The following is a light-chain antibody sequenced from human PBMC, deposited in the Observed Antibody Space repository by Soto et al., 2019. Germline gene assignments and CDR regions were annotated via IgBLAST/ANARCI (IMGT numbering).Light chain of an antibody. Sequence: QSVLTQPPSVSGAPGQRVTISCTGSSSNIGANYDVHWYHHLPETAPKLLIYRNTDRPSGVPDRFSGSRSGTSASLAITGLQAEDEGDFCCQSFDNSLNSVVFGGGTQLTVL. V-gene: IGLV1-40*01. CDR1: SSNIGANYD. J-gene: IGLJ2*01. CDR2: RNT. CDR3: QSFDNSLNSVV.